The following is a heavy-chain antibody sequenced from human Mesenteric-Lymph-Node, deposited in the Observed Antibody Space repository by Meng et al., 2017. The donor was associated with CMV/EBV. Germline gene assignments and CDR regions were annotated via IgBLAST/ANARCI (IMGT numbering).Heavy chain of an antibody. Sequence: GESLKISCAASGFTFSNYNMNWVRQAPGKGLQWVSFISSSSSTIYYADSVKGRFTISRDNAKNSLYLQMNSLRAEDTAVYYCARDPGYCSSTSCSGFAFDIWGQGTMVTVSS. CDR2: ISSSSSTI. CDR1: GFTFSNYN. D-gene: IGHD2-2*01. CDR3: ARDPGYCSSTSCSGFAFDI. J-gene: IGHJ3*02. V-gene: IGHV3-48*01.